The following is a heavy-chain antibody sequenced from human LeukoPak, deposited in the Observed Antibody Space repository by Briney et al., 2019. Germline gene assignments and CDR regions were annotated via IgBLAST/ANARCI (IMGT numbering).Heavy chain of an antibody. J-gene: IGHJ6*03. CDR3: AKGNVYYYYYMDV. CDR1: GFTFDDYT. CDR2: ISWDGGST. V-gene: IGHV3-43*01. Sequence: PGGSLRLSCAASGFTFDDYTMHWVRQAPGKGLEWVSLISWDGGSTYYADSVKGRFTISRDNSKNSLYLQMNSLGTVDTALYYCAKGNVYYYYYMDVWGKGTTVTISS.